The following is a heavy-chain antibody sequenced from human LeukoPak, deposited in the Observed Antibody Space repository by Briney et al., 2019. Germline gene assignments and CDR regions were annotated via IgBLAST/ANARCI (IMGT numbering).Heavy chain of an antibody. Sequence: PSETLSLTCTVSGGSISSSSYYWGWIRQPPGKGLEWIGSIYYSGSTYYNPSLKSRVTISVDTSKNQFSLKLSSVTAADTAVYYCTRGAGTGWRFDSWGQGTLVTVSS. CDR1: GGSISSSSYY. CDR2: IYYSGST. J-gene: IGHJ4*02. V-gene: IGHV4-39*01. CDR3: TRGAGTGWRFDS. D-gene: IGHD6-19*01.